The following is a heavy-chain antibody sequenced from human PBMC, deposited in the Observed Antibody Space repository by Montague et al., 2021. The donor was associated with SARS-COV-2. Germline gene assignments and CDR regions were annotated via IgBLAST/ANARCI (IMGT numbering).Heavy chain of an antibody. CDR1: GFTFSSYA. V-gene: IGHV3-30-3*01. CDR3: ARDRGEYNGSPHYYFDY. D-gene: IGHD1-26*01. J-gene: IGHJ4*02. Sequence: SRRLSCAVSGFTFSSYAFHWVRQAPGKGLDWVAVISYDGTNKYYADSVKGRFTISRDNSKNTLYLQMNSLRPDDSAMYYCARDRGEYNGSPHYYFDYWGQGTLVTVSS. CDR2: ISYDGTNK.